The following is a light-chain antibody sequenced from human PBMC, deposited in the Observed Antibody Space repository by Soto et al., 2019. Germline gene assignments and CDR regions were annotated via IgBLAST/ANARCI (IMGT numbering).Light chain of an antibody. J-gene: IGKJ2*01. CDR1: QDISQS. CDR3: QQSTVTPHT. V-gene: IGKV1-39*01. Sequence: IQMTQSPSSLSASLGDRVTITCRASQDISQSVNWYQQKPGKAPKLLIYAARSLESGVPSRFSGSGSGTEFALSISSLQPEDSATYFCQQSTVTPHTFGQGTMLQI. CDR2: AAR.